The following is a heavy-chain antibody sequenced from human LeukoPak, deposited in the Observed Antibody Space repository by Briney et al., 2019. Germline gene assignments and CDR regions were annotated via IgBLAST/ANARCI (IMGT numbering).Heavy chain of an antibody. CDR2: ISGSGGST. CDR3: AKDKRRITMMGLIAY. CDR1: GFTFSSYA. J-gene: IGHJ4*02. D-gene: IGHD3-22*01. Sequence: GGSLRLSCAASGFTFSSYAMSWVRQAPGKGLEWVSAISGSGGSTYYADSVKGRFTISRDNSKNTLYLQMNSLRAEDTAVYYCAKDKRRITMMGLIAYWGQGTLVTVSS. V-gene: IGHV3-23*01.